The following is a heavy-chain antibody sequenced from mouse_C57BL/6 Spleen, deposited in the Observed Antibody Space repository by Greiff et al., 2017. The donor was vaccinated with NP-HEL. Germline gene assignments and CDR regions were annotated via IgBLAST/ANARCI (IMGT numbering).Heavy chain of an antibody. D-gene: IGHD2-12*01. J-gene: IGHJ4*01. Sequence: VQLQQSGPELVKPGASVKISCKASGYSFTGYYMNWVKQSPEKSLEWIGEINPSTGGTTYNQKFKAKATLTVDKSASTAYMQLKSLTSEDSAVYYCARIYSGYAMDYWGQGTSVTVSS. CDR3: ARIYSGYAMDY. CDR2: INPSTGGT. V-gene: IGHV1-42*01. CDR1: GYSFTGYY.